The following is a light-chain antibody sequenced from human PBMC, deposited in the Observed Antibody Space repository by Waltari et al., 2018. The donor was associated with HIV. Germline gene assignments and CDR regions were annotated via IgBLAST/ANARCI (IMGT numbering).Light chain of an antibody. CDR2: KIS. V-gene: IGKV2-24*01. Sequence: IVMTQTPLSSPVTLGQPASISCRSSQSLLHSDGNTYLNWLQQRPGQAPRLLIYKISKRFSGVPDRFSGSGAGTDFTLKISRVEAEDVGVYYCMQATQFPYTFGQGTKLEIK. J-gene: IGKJ2*01. CDR3: MQATQFPYT. CDR1: QSLLHSDGNTY.